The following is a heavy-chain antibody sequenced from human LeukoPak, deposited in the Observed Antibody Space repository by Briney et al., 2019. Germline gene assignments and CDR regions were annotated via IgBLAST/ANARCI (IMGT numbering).Heavy chain of an antibody. CDR2: VDPEDGEA. V-gene: IGHV1-69-2*01. Sequence: ASVKVSCKASAYIFIDYYIHWVQQAPRKGLEWIGRVDPEDGEAIYAEKFQGRVTLTADTSTDTSYMELRSLRAEDTAVYYCSVSMSTIDYWGKGTLVTVSS. J-gene: IGHJ4*02. D-gene: IGHD2/OR15-2a*01. CDR3: SVSMSTIDY. CDR1: AYIFIDYY.